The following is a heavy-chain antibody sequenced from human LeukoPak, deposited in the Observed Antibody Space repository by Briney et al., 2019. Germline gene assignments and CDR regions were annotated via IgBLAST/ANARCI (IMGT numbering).Heavy chain of an antibody. CDR3: ARDSSGWRYIFDY. CDR1: GDSVSSNSAA. V-gene: IGHV6-1*01. J-gene: IGHJ4*02. D-gene: IGHD6-19*01. Sequence: SQTLSLTCAISGDSVSSNSAAWNWIRQSPSRGLEWLGRTYYRWKRYGDYAVYVRSPLTINRDPSKNQSALQLDFVTPEDTAVYYCARDSSGWRYIFDYWGQGTLVSVSS. CDR2: TYYRWKRYG.